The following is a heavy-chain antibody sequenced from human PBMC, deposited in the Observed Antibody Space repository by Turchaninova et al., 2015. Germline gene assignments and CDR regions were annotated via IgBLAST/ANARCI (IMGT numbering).Heavy chain of an antibody. CDR2: IDYNAST. J-gene: IGHJ3*01. D-gene: IGHD3-9*01. Sequence: QVQLQESGPGLVKPSETLSLTCTVSGGSVSSGSHYWSWIRRPHGKGLEWIGYIDYNASTDNNPSLXXRVXXXLNTCQKQXXLTXXXVTAADTAXXYRARARVFVWLSGLWGQGXIVTVSS. CDR1: GGSVSSGSHY. V-gene: IGHV4-61*01. CDR3: ARARVFVWLSGL.